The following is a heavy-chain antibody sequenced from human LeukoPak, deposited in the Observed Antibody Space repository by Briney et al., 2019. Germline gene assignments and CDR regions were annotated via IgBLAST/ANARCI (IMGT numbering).Heavy chain of an antibody. J-gene: IGHJ4*02. D-gene: IGHD1-26*01. Sequence: GASVKVSCKASGYTFTSYYMHWVRQAPGQGLEWMGIVYPGDSDTRYSPSFQGQVTISADKSISTAFLQWSSLKTSDTAMYYCARSSGTYFQGFGYWGQGTLVTVSS. CDR3: ARSSGTYFQGFGY. V-gene: IGHV5-51*01. CDR2: VYPGDSDT. CDR1: GYTFTSYY.